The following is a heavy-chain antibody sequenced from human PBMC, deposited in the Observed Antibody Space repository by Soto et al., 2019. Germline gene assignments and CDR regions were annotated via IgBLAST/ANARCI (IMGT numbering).Heavy chain of an antibody. D-gene: IGHD3-3*01. Sequence: EVQLVESGGGLVKPGGSLRLSCAASGFTFSSYSMNWVRQAPGKGLEWVSSISSSSSYIYYADSVKGRFTISRDNAKNLLYLQMNSLRAEDTAVYYCARDRRVDFWSGYPLVGFDYWGQGTLVTVSS. CDR3: ARDRRVDFWSGYPLVGFDY. CDR1: GFTFSSYS. CDR2: ISSSSSYI. J-gene: IGHJ4*02. V-gene: IGHV3-21*01.